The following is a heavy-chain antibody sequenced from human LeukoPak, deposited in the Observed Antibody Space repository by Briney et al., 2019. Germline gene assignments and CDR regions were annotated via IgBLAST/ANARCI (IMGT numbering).Heavy chain of an antibody. CDR3: ATDTPETAAFDY. CDR2: IPTSGISV. V-gene: IGHV3-11*04. D-gene: IGHD1-1*01. J-gene: IGHJ4*02. Sequence: GGSLRLSCAASGFSFSRYYMSWVRQTPGKALEWISYIPTSGISVQYADSVRGRFTASRDDAKNSLHLQMDSLRVEDTAVYYCATDTPETAAFDYWGQGTLVTVSS. CDR1: GFSFSRYY.